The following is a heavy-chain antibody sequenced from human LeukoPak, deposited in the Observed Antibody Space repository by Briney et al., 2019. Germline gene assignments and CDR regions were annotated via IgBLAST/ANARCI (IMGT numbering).Heavy chain of an antibody. J-gene: IGHJ4*02. Sequence: SVKVSCKASGGTFSSYAISWVRQAPGRGLEWMGRIIPILGIANYAQKFQGRVTITADKSTSTAYMELSSLRSEDTAVYYCARDQATYYDFWSGYCHLWGQGTLVTVSS. CDR2: IIPILGIA. CDR1: GGTFSSYA. V-gene: IGHV1-69*04. CDR3: ARDQATYYDFWSGYCHL. D-gene: IGHD3-3*01.